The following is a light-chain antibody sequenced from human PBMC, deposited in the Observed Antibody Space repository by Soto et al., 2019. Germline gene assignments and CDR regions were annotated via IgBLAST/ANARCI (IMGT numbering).Light chain of an antibody. CDR2: GAS. Sequence: ERVMTQSAATLSVSPGERVTLSCRASQSVRSSLAWYQQKPGQAPRLLIYGASTRATGIPARFSGSGSGTEFTLTISSLQSEDFAVYYCQQSKNWPPWTFGPGTKVDIK. CDR1: QSVRSS. CDR3: QQSKNWPPWT. V-gene: IGKV3-15*01. J-gene: IGKJ1*01.